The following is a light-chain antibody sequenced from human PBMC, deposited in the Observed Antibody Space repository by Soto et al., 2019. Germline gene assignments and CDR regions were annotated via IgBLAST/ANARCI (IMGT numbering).Light chain of an antibody. V-gene: IGKV1-5*03. CDR1: QSISSW. Sequence: DIQMTQSPSTLSASVGDRVTITCRASQSISSWLAWYQQKPGKAPKLLIYKASILESGVPSRFSGSGSGTEFTLTISSLQHADFATYYYQQYTSYSRPFGQGTKVEIK. J-gene: IGKJ1*01. CDR3: QQYTSYSRP. CDR2: KAS.